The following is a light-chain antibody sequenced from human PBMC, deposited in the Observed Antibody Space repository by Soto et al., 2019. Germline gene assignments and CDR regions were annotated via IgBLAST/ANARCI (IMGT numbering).Light chain of an antibody. CDR1: SSDVGGYNY. V-gene: IGLV2-14*01. CDR2: DVR. CDR3: SSCTTISTYV. Sequence: QSALTQPASVSGSPGQSITISCTGTSSDVGGYNYVSWYQQHPGKAPKLMIYDVRNRPSGVSNRFSGSKSVNTASLTISGLQAEDEADYYCSSCTTISTYVFGTGTKVTVL. J-gene: IGLJ1*01.